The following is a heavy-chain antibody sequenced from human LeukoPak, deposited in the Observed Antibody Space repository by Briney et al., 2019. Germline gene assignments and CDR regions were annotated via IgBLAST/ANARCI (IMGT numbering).Heavy chain of an antibody. CDR2: INPNGGGT. Sequence: ASVKVSCKASGYTFTGYYMHWVRQAPGQGLEWMGWINPNGGGTNYAQKFQGRVTMTRDTSISTAYMELSRLRSDDTAVYYCARDPHCSSTSCYLQLDYWGQGTLVTVSS. D-gene: IGHD2-2*01. CDR3: ARDPHCSSTSCYLQLDY. CDR1: GYTFTGYY. V-gene: IGHV1-2*02. J-gene: IGHJ4*02.